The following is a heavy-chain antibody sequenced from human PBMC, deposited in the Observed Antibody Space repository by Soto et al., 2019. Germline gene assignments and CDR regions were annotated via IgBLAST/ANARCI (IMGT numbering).Heavy chain of an antibody. D-gene: IGHD6-19*01. Sequence: SGPTLVNPTPALTLTRTFSGFSLRTTGVGVGWIRQPPGKALEWLALLYWDDDNRYNPSLKSRLTLTKDTSKSQVVLTLTNVDPADTATYYCAHNPPQDSGAFDIWGQGTMVTVSS. CDR2: LYWDDDN. J-gene: IGHJ3*02. CDR1: GFSLRTTGVG. V-gene: IGHV2-5*02. CDR3: AHNPPQDSGAFDI.